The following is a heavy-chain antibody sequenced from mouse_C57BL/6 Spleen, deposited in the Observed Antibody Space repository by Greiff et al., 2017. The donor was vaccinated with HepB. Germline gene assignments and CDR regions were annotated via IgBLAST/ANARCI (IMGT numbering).Heavy chain of an antibody. D-gene: IGHD2-3*01. J-gene: IGHJ3*01. Sequence: EVQLVESGGGLVQPGGSLSLSCAASGFTFTDYYMSWVRQPLGKALEWLGFIRNKANGYTTEYSASVKGRFTISRDNSQSILYLQMNDLRAEDSATYYCGRDDGYYVGFAYWGQGTLVTVSA. V-gene: IGHV7-3*01. CDR1: GFTFTDYY. CDR2: IRNKANGYTT. CDR3: GRDDGYYVGFAY.